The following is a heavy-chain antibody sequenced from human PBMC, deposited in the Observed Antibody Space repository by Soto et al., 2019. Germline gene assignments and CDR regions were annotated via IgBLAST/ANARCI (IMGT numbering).Heavy chain of an antibody. V-gene: IGHV1-69*01. CDR1: GGTFSNYA. J-gene: IGHJ6*02. D-gene: IGHD2-2*01. CDR3: ARVVILVPTASTHYSYHMDV. CDR2: IIPIVGTG. Sequence: QVQLVQSGAEVRKPGSSVTVSCKASGGTFSNYAISWVRQAPGQGLEWMGGIIPIVGTGSYAQKFQGRVTMTADEPTTTAYMELSSLRFEDTAVYYCARVVILVPTASTHYSYHMDVWGPGTTVTVSS.